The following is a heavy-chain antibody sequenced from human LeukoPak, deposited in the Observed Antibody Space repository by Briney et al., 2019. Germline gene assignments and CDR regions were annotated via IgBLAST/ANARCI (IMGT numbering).Heavy chain of an antibody. CDR3: ARDIGGSSLYYDSSGAFDY. CDR2: ISAYNGNT. Sequence: GASVKVSCKASGYTFTSYGISWVRQAPGQGLEWMGWISAYNGNTNYAQKLQGRVTMTTDTSTSTAYMELRSLRSDDTAVYYCARDIGGSSLYYDSSGAFDYWGQGTLVTVSS. CDR1: GYTFTSYG. J-gene: IGHJ4*02. V-gene: IGHV1-18*01. D-gene: IGHD3-22*01.